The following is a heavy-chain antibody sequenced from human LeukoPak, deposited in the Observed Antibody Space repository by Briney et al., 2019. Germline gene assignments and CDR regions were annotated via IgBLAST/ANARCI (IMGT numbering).Heavy chain of an antibody. Sequence: SETLSLTCTVSSGSISTSNYYWGWFRQPPGKALEWIGNIFYSGSTYYSPSLKSRVTISADTSKNQFSLKLSSVTAADTAVYYCASRYGSGSYGLDYWGQGTLVTVSS. CDR1: SGSISTSNYY. V-gene: IGHV4-39*07. J-gene: IGHJ4*02. CDR2: IFYSGST. CDR3: ASRYGSGSYGLDY. D-gene: IGHD3-10*01.